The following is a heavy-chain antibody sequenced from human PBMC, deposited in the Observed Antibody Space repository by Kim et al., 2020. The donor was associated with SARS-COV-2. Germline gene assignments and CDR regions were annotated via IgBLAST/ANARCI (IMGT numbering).Heavy chain of an antibody. D-gene: IGHD3-22*01. J-gene: IGHJ4*02. CDR3: ARELYYYDSSGYYLDY. CDR1: GYTFTSYG. V-gene: IGHV1-18*04. Sequence: ASVKVSCKASGYTFTSYGISWVRQAPGQGLEWMGWISAYNGNTNYAQKLQGRVTMTTDTSTSTAYMELRSLRSDDTAVYYCARELYYYDSSGYYLDYWGQGTLVTVSS. CDR2: ISAYNGNT.